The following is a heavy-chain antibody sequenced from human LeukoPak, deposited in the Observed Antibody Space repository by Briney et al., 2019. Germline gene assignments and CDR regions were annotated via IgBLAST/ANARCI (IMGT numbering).Heavy chain of an antibody. D-gene: IGHD3-10*01. J-gene: IGHJ5*02. Sequence: SETLPLTCAVSGGSISSSNWWSWVRPPPGKGLEWIGEIYHSGSTNYNPSLKSRVTISVDKSKNQFSLKLSSVTAADTAVYYCARASPRFGELLSNWFDPWGQGTLVTVSS. V-gene: IGHV4-4*02. CDR3: ARASPRFGELLSNWFDP. CDR1: GGSISSSNW. CDR2: IYHSGST.